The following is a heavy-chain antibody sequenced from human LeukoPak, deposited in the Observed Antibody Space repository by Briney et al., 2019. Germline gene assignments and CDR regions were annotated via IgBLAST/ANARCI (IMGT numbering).Heavy chain of an antibody. CDR3: ARDPPVATVTNYYGMDV. CDR1: GFTFDDYG. J-gene: IGHJ6*02. V-gene: IGHV3-20*04. Sequence: GGSLRLSCAASGFTFDDYGMIWVRQAPGKGLEGVSGINWNGGSTGYADAVKGRFTISRDNAKNSLYLQMNSLRAEDTALYYCARDPPVATVTNYYGMDVWGQGTTVTVSS. CDR2: INWNGGST. D-gene: IGHD5-12*01.